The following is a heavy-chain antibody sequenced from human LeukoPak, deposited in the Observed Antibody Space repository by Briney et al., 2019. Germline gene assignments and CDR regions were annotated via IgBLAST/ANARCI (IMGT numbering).Heavy chain of an antibody. CDR2: IYYSGSA. V-gene: IGHV4-59*01. CDR1: GGSISSYY. CDR3: ASSGWYKDAFDI. J-gene: IGHJ3*02. Sequence: SETLSLTCTVSGGSISSYYWSWIRQPPGKGLEWIGYIYYSGSANYNPSLKSRVTMSVDTSKNQFSLKLSSVTAADTAVYYCASSGWYKDAFDIWGQGTMVTVSS. D-gene: IGHD6-19*01.